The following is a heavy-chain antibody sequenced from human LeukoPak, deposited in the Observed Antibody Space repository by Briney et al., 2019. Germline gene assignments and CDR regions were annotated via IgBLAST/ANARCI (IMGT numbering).Heavy chain of an antibody. CDR1: GFTLNNAW. Sequence: GGSLRLSCAASGFTLNNAWMSWVRQAPGKGLEWLGRIKRETDGGTIDHAAPVKGRFTISRDDSRNTLYLQMDSLKIEDTAVYYCTTDRYYDNSELQFQHWGQGTLVTVSS. V-gene: IGHV3-15*01. CDR2: IKRETDGGTI. CDR3: TTDRYYDNSELQFQH. D-gene: IGHD3-22*01. J-gene: IGHJ1*01.